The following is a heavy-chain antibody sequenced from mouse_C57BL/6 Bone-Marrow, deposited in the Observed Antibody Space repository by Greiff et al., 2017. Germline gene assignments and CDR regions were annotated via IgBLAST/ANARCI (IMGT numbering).Heavy chain of an antibody. CDR3: ASVYYPDY. CDR1: GFTFSSYA. J-gene: IGHJ2*01. Sequence: EVMLVESGGGLVKPGGSLKLSCAASGFTFSSYAMSWVRQTPDKRLEWVATISDGGSYTYSPDNVKGRFTITRDNAKNNLYLQMRHLKSEYTAMYYCASVYYPDYWGQGTTLTVSS. V-gene: IGHV5-4*03. CDR2: ISDGGSYT.